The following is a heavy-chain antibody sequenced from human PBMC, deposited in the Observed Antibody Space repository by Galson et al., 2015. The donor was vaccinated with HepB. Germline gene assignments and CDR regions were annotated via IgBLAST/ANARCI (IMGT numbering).Heavy chain of an antibody. CDR2: IRSKANSYAT. V-gene: IGHV3-73*01. Sequence: SLRLSCAASGFTFSGSAMHWVRQASGKGLEWVGRIRSKANSYATAYAASVKGRFTISRDDSKNTAYLQMNSLKTEDTAVYYCTRGTQRYSSSWYPAFDIWGQGTMVTVSS. J-gene: IGHJ3*02. CDR3: TRGTQRYSSSWYPAFDI. D-gene: IGHD6-13*01. CDR1: GFTFSGSA.